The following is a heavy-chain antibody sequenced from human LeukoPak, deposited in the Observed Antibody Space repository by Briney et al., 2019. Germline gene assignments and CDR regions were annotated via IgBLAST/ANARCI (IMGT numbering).Heavy chain of an antibody. Sequence: GGSLRLSCAASGFDFSSNWMHWVRHAPGQGLVWVSRIKGDGISTNYADSVKGRFTISRDIAKDTLYLQMNSLRAEDTGAYYCAKDHYWSIDYWGRGTLVTVSS. CDR1: GFDFSSNW. J-gene: IGHJ4*02. CDR3: AKDHYWSIDY. D-gene: IGHD3-3*01. V-gene: IGHV3-74*01. CDR2: IKGDGIST.